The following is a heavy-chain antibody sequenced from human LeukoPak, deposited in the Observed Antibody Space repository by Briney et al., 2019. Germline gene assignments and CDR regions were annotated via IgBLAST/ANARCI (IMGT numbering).Heavy chain of an antibody. CDR3: ARLGRGYCSSTSCYAPYYYYYMDV. CDR1: GGSFSGYY. V-gene: IGHV4-34*01. J-gene: IGHJ6*03. D-gene: IGHD2-2*01. Sequence: SETLSLTCAVYGGSFSGYYWSWIRQPPGKGLEWIGEINHSGSTNYNPSLKSRVTISVDTSKNQFSLKLSSVTAADTAVYYCARLGRGYCSSTSCYAPYYYYYMDVWGKGTTVTISS. CDR2: INHSGST.